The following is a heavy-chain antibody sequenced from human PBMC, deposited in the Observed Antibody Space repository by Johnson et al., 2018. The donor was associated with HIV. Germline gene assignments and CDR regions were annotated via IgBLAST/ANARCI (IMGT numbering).Heavy chain of an antibody. CDR3: ARGGSSTSLDAFDI. CDR2: ISYDGSKR. J-gene: IGHJ3*02. Sequence: QVLLLESGGGVVQPGRSLRLSCAASRFTFSSYAMHWVRQAPGKGLEWVAVISYDGSKRYYADSVRGRFTISRDNSKNTLYLQMNSLRAEDTAVYYCARGGSSTSLDAFDIWGQGTMVTVSS. D-gene: IGHD2-2*01. CDR1: RFTFSSYA. V-gene: IGHV3-30*01.